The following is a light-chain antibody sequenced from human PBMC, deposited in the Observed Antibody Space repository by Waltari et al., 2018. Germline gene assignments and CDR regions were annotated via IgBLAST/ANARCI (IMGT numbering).Light chain of an antibody. V-gene: IGKV3-15*01. CDR2: GAT. J-gene: IGKJ2*01. CDR3: QQYHIWPPYT. CDR1: EGIDRR. Sequence: EIVMTQSPASLSVSPGDRATPTCRAREGIDRRVAWYRQRPGQAPRLLIFGATIRASGVPDRISGSGSGTEFTLTISSLQSDDFGLYYCQQYHIWPPYTFAQGTRLDI.